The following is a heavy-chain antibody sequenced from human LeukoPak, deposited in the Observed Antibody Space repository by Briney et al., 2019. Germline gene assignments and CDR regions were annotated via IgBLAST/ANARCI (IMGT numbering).Heavy chain of an antibody. V-gene: IGHV1-2*02. CDR3: ARIGPGYCSGGSCYLYYYYYYMDV. CDR2: INPNSGGT. J-gene: IGHJ6*03. CDR1: GYTFTGYY. Sequence: VSVKVSCKASGYTFTGYYMHWVRQAPGQGLEWMGWINPNSGGTNYAQKFQGRVTMTRDTSISTAYMELSRLRSDDTAVYYCARIGPGYCSGGSCYLYYYYYYMDVWGKGTTVTVSS. D-gene: IGHD2-15*01.